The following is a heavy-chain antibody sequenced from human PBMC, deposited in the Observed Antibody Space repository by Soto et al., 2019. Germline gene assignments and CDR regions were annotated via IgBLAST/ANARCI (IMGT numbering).Heavy chain of an antibody. CDR1: GFTFSSYA. V-gene: IGHV3-23*01. CDR2: ISGGGGST. Sequence: GGSLRLSCAASGFTFSSYAMSWVRQAPGKGLEWVSAISGGGGSTYYADSVKGRFTISRDNSKNTLYLQMNSLRAEDTAVYYCAKRSGSSRTFYYYYYMDVWGKGTTVTVSS. D-gene: IGHD1-26*01. CDR3: AKRSGSSRTFYYYYYMDV. J-gene: IGHJ6*03.